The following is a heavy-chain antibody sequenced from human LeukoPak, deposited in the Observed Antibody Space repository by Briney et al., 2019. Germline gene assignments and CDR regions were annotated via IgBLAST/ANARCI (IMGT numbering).Heavy chain of an antibody. CDR2: IYYSGST. J-gene: IGHJ4*02. Sequence: SETLSLTCTVSGASIRSSSYYWGWIRQPPGKGLEWIGYIYYSGSTNYNPSLKSRVTFSVDMSKNQFSLKLSSVTAADTAVYYCARGTGYCSSASCYSHFDYWGQGTLVTVSS. CDR3: ARGTGYCSSASCYSHFDY. D-gene: IGHD2-2*01. CDR1: GASIRSSSYY. V-gene: IGHV4-61*05.